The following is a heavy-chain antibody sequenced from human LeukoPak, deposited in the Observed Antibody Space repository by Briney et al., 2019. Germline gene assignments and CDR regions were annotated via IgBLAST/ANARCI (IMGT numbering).Heavy chain of an antibody. CDR3: ARHALGTEN. CDR1: GGSISSTSYY. Sequence: SETLSLTYTVSGGSISSTSYYWGWIRQPPGKGLEWIGSIYYSGTTFYNPSLKSRVTISVDTSKNQFSLKLSSVAAADTAVYYCARHALGTENWGQGTLVTVSS. J-gene: IGHJ4*02. V-gene: IGHV4-39*01. D-gene: IGHD1-14*01. CDR2: IYYSGTT.